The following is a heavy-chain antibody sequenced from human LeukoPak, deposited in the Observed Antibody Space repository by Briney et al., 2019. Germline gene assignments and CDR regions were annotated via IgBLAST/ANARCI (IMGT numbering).Heavy chain of an antibody. CDR2: IYYSGST. J-gene: IGHJ5*02. V-gene: IGHV4-39*01. D-gene: IGHD3-3*01. CDR1: GGSISSSSYY. CDR3: ASSSTLTISGVVINFWFDP. Sequence: SETLSLTCTVSGGSISSSSYYWGWIRQPPGKGLEWIGSIYYSGSTYYNPSLKSRVTISVDTSKNQFSLKLSSVTAADTAVYYCASSSTLTISGVVINFWFDPWGQGTLVTVSS.